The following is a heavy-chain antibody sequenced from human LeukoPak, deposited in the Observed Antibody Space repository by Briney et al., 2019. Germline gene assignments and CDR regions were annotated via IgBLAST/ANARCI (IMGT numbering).Heavy chain of an antibody. D-gene: IGHD1-26*01. V-gene: IGHV3-30*18. J-gene: IGHJ4*02. CDR2: ISYDGSNK. Sequence: GSLRLSCAASGFTFSSYGMHWVRQAPGKGLEWVAVISYDGSNKYYADSVKGRFTISRDNSKNTLYLQMNSLRAEDTAVYYCAKDWEQGMALGIFDYWGQGTLVTVSS. CDR3: AKDWEQGMALGIFDY. CDR1: GFTFSSYG.